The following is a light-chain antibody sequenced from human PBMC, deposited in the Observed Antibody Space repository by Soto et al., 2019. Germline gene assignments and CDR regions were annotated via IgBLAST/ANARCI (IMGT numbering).Light chain of an antibody. CDR1: QDISTY. CDR3: QKYDHAPLT. V-gene: IGKV1-27*01. Sequence: DIQMTQAPSSLSASVGDRVTITCRARQDISTYLAWYQQKPGKVPKLLISATYTLQSGVPPRFSGSGSGTDFTLLSSSLQPEDVATYYCQKYDHAPLTFGGGTKVEIK. J-gene: IGKJ4*01. CDR2: ATY.